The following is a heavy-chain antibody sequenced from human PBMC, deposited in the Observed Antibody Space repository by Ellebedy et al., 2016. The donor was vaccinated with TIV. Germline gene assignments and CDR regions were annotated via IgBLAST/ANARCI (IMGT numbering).Heavy chain of an antibody. CDR2: ISGGVGNT. CDR1: GFTFSNYV. D-gene: IGHD2-15*01. J-gene: IGHJ4*02. CDR3: AKGCGGSCYWEAY. V-gene: IGHV3-23*01. Sequence: GESLKISCAASGFTFSNYVMSWVRQAPGKGLEWGSAISGGVGNTYYADSVKGRFTISRDNSKNTLYLQMNSLRAEDTAVYYCAKGCGGSCYWEAYWGQGTLVTVSS.